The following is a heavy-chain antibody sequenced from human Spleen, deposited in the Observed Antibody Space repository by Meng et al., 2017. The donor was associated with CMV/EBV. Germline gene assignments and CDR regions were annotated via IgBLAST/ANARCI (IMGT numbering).Heavy chain of an antibody. CDR1: GFTFNSFW. J-gene: IGHJ4*02. V-gene: IGHV3-7*01. CDR2: IKRDGSDK. Sequence: GESLKISCAASGFTFNSFWMNWVRQAPGKGLEWVASIKRDGSDKYYVDSVKGRFTISRDNAKDSLYLQMNSLRAEDTAVYYCACRSGSYPTYYFDYWGQGTLVTVSS. D-gene: IGHD1-26*01. CDR3: ACRSGSYPTYYFDY.